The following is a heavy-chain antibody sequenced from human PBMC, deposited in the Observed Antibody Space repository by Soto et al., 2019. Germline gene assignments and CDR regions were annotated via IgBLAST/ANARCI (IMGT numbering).Heavy chain of an antibody. D-gene: IGHD3-22*01. V-gene: IGHV1-46*01. CDR1: GYTFTSYY. CDR3: ARPGLSDDSSGYYYGISGAFDI. CDR2: INPSGGST. J-gene: IGHJ3*02. Sequence: ASVKVSCKASGYTFTSYYMHWVRQAPGQGLEWMGIINPSGGSTSYAQKFQGRVTMTRDTSTSTVYMELSSLRSEDTAVYYCARPGLSDDSSGYYYGISGAFDIWGQGTMVTVSS.